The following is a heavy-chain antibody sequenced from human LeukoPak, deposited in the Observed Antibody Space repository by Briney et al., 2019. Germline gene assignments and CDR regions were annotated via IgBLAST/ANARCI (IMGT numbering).Heavy chain of an antibody. CDR3: ARAGLGSSPTDY. D-gene: IGHD6-6*01. J-gene: IGHJ4*02. CDR2: ISAYNGNT. CDR1: GYTFTIYG. Sequence: GASVRVSSMASGYTFTIYGISWVRQAPGEGREWMGWISAYNGNTNYAQNLQGRVTITTDTSTSTAYMELRSLRSDDTAVCYCARAGLGSSPTDYWGQGTLVTVSS. V-gene: IGHV1-18*01.